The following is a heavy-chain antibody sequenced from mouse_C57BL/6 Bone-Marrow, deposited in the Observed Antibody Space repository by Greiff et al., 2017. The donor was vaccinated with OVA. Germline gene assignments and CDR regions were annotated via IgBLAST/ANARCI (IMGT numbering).Heavy chain of an antibody. CDR2: INPYNGGT. CDR3: ARSRQLRPAWFAY. V-gene: IGHV1-19*01. D-gene: IGHD3-2*02. Sequence: VQLQQSGPVLVKPGASVKMSCKASGYTFTDYYMNWVKQSHGKSLEWIGVINPYNGGTSYNQKFKGKATLTVDKSSSTAYMALNSLTSEDSAVYYCARSRQLRPAWFAYWGQGTLVTVSA. CDR1: GYTFTDYY. J-gene: IGHJ3*01.